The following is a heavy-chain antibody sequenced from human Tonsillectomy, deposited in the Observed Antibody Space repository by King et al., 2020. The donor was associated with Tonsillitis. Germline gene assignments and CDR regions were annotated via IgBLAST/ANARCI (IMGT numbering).Heavy chain of an antibody. CDR2: IHSGDSET. Sequence: VQLVQSGAEVKKPGESLKISCKGSGYRFTSHWIGWVRQMPGKGLEWMGIIHSGDSETRYSPSFQGQVTISVDKSISTAYPQWSSLKASDTAMYYCARADIDFCTSTSCYRDAFDIWGQGTMVTVSS. CDR3: ARADIDFCTSTSCYRDAFDI. V-gene: IGHV5-51*01. J-gene: IGHJ3*02. CDR1: GYRFTSHW. D-gene: IGHD2-2*01.